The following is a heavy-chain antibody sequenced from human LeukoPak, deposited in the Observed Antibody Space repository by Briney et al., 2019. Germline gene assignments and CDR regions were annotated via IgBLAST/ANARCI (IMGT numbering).Heavy chain of an antibody. D-gene: IGHD3-10*01. V-gene: IGHV3-33*06. J-gene: IGHJ4*02. CDR3: AKLGQGSSSVDY. CDR1: GFTFSSYG. CDR2: IWYDGSNK. Sequence: GRSLRLSCAASGFTFSSYGMHWVRQAPGKGLEWVAVIWYDGSNKYYADSVKGRFTISRDNSKNTLYLQMNSLRAEDTAVYYCAKLGQGSSSVDYWGQGTLVTASS.